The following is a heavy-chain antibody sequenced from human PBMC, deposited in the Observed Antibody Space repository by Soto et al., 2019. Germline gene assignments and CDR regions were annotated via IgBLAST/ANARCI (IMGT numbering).Heavy chain of an antibody. V-gene: IGHV1-3*01. J-gene: IGHJ5*02. CDR3: ARLYCSGGSCYPNWFDP. CDR2: INAGNGNT. Sequence: ASVKVSCTASGYTFTSYAMHWVRQAPGQRLEWMGWINAGNGNTKYSQKFQGRVTITRDTSASTAYMELSSLRSEDTAVYYCARLYCSGGSCYPNWFDPWGQGTLVTVSS. D-gene: IGHD2-15*01. CDR1: GYTFTSYA.